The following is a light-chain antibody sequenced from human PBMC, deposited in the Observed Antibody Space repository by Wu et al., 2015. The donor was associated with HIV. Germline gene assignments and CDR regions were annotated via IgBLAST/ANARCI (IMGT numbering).Light chain of an antibody. CDR2: AAS. V-gene: IGKV1-5*01. J-gene: IGKJ5*01. CDR3: QRGST. CDR1: QSISSW. Sequence: DIQMTQSPSTLSASVGDRVTITCRASQSISSWLAWYQQKPGNAPKLLIYAASSLQSGVPARFSGSGSETEFTLTINSLQPEDFGTYFCQRGSTSGQGTRLEIK.